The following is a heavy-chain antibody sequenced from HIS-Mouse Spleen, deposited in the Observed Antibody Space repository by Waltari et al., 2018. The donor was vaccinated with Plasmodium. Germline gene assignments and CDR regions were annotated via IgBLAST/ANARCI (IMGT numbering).Heavy chain of an antibody. V-gene: IGHV3-7*01. D-gene: IGHD6-13*01. CDR2: IKQDGSGQ. CDR3: ASSWYWYFDL. CDR1: GFTFSSYW. J-gene: IGHJ2*01. Sequence: EVQLVESGGGLVQPGGSLRLSCAASGFTFSSYWMSWVRQAPGKGLEWVANIKQDGSGQYYVDSGKGRFTISRDNAKNSLYLQMNSLRAEDTAVYYCASSWYWYFDLWGRGTLVTVSS.